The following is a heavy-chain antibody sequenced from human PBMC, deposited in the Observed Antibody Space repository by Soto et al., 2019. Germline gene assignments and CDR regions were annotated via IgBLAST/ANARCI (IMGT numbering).Heavy chain of an antibody. CDR2: IYYSGST. V-gene: IGHV4-59*01. J-gene: IGHJ4*02. CDR3: ARVLQYYGSGSYSLDY. CDR1: GGSISSYY. D-gene: IGHD3-10*01. Sequence: SETLSLTCTVSGGSISSYYWSWIRQPPGKGLEWIGYIYYSGSTNYNPSLKSRVTISVDTSKNQFSLKLSSVTAADTAVYYCARVLQYYGSGSYSLDYWGQGTLVTVSS.